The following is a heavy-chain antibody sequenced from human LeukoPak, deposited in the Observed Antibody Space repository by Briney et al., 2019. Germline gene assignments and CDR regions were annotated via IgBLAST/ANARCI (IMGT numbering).Heavy chain of an antibody. CDR2: IYSGGST. D-gene: IGHD4-23*01. CDR3: ARGGGNPTLYYFDY. Sequence: GGSLRLSCAASGFTFSSYGMHWVRQAPGKGLEWVSVIYSGGSTYYADSVKGRFTISRDNSKNTLYLQMNSLRAEDTAVYYCARGGGNPTLYYFDYWGQGTLVTVSS. J-gene: IGHJ4*02. V-gene: IGHV3-66*01. CDR1: GFTFSSYG.